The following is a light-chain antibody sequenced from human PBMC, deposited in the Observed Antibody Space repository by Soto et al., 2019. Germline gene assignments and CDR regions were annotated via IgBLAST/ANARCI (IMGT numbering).Light chain of an antibody. Sequence: DIQNTQSPPPLSASVGDSVTITCRANQSISSWLAWYQQKPGKAPKLLIYAASSLQSGVPSRFSGSGSGTDFTLTINILQPEDFATYYCQQTYSTPLTFGGGTKVDIK. CDR1: QSISSW. CDR2: AAS. V-gene: IGKV1-39*01. CDR3: QQTYSTPLT. J-gene: IGKJ4*01.